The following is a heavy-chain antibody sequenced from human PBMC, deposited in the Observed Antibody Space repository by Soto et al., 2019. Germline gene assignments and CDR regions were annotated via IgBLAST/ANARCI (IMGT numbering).Heavy chain of an antibody. CDR2: MSAFTGKA. Sequence: QVQLVQSGAEVKKPGASVKVSCKASGYTFISYGISWVRQAPGQGLEWVGWMSAFTGKADYAQIFQDRVTMTTDTSTSTAYMELRSLRSDDTAVYYCARGGPDLATIGSFDYWGQGTLVTVSS. J-gene: IGHJ4*02. CDR1: GYTFISYG. V-gene: IGHV1-18*04. CDR3: ARGGPDLATIGSFDY. D-gene: IGHD3-16*01.